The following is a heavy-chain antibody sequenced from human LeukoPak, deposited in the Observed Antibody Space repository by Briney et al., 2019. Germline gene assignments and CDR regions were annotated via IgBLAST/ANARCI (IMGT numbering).Heavy chain of an antibody. J-gene: IGHJ4*02. CDR2: IYHSGST. CDR3: ARGEFDGGVYFDY. Sequence: SETLSLTCAVSGGSISSSNWWSWVRQPPGKGLEWIGEIYHSGSTNHNPSLKSRVTISVDKSKNQFSLKLTSVTAADTAVYYCARGEFDGGVYFDYWGQGTLVTVSS. V-gene: IGHV4-4*02. D-gene: IGHD3-16*01. CDR1: GGSISSSNW.